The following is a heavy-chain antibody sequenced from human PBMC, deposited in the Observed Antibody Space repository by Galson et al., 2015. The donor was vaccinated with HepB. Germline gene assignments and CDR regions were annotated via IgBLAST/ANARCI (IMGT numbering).Heavy chain of an antibody. CDR2: IKSKTDGGTT. V-gene: IGHV3-15*01. CDR3: TTDRITMIVVVITAAEYFQH. CDR1: GFTFSNAW. Sequence: SLRLSCAASGFTFSNAWMSWVRQAPGKGLEWVGRIKSKTDGGTTDYAAPVKGRFTISRDDSKNTLYLQMNSLKTEDTAVYYCTTDRITMIVVVITAAEYFQHWGQGTLVTVSS. J-gene: IGHJ1*01. D-gene: IGHD3-22*01.